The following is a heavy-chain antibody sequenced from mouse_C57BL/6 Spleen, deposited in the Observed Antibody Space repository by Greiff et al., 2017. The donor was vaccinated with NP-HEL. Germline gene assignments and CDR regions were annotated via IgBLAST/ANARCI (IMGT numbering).Heavy chain of an antibody. V-gene: IGHV5-9-1*02. CDR3: TRESDYDRRYYFDY. CDR2: ISSGGDYI. Sequence: EVQLVESGEGLVKPGGSLKLSCAASGFTFSSYAMSWVRQTPEKRLEWVAYISSGGDYIYYADTVKGRFTISRDNARNTLYLQMSSLKSEDTAMYYCTRESDYDRRYYFDYWGQGTTLTVSS. D-gene: IGHD2-4*01. J-gene: IGHJ2*01. CDR1: GFTFSSYA.